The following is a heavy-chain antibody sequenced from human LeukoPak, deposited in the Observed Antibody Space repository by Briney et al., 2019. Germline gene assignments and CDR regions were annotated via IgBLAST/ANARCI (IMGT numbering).Heavy chain of an antibody. D-gene: IGHD1-14*01. J-gene: IGHJ3*02. CDR2: IYYSGST. CDR1: GGSISSYY. CDR3: ARRSTGGRVFDI. V-gene: IGHV4-59*01. Sequence: SETLSLSCTISGGSISSYYWSWIRQPPGKGLEWVGYIYYSGSTNYNPSLKSRVTISVDTSKNQFCLKLSSVTAADTAVYYCARRSTGGRVFDIWGQGTMVTVSS.